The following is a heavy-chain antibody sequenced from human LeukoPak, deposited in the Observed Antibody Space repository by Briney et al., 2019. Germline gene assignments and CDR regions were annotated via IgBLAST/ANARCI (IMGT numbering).Heavy chain of an antibody. CDR2: IYYSGST. CDR3: AKSVVAATRRAFDI. CDR1: GGSISSSSYY. D-gene: IGHD2-15*01. V-gene: IGHV4-39*07. J-gene: IGHJ3*02. Sequence: ASETLSLTCTVSGGSISSSSYYWGWIRQPPGKGLEWIGSIYYSGSTYYNPSLKSRVTISVDTSKNQFSLKLSSVTAADTAVYYCAKSVVAATRRAFDIWGQGTMVTVSS.